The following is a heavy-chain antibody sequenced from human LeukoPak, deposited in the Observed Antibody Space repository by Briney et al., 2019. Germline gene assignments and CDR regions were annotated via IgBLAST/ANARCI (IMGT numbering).Heavy chain of an antibody. Sequence: ASVKVSCKASGGTFSSYAISWVRQAPGQGLEWMGGIIPIFGTANYAQKFQGRVTITADESTSTAYMELSSLRSEDTAVYYCARGSYGSGRSYYYYYMDVWGKGTTVTVSS. CDR3: ARGSYGSGRSYYYYYMDV. CDR2: IIPIFGTA. D-gene: IGHD3-10*01. CDR1: GGTFSSYA. J-gene: IGHJ6*03. V-gene: IGHV1-69*13.